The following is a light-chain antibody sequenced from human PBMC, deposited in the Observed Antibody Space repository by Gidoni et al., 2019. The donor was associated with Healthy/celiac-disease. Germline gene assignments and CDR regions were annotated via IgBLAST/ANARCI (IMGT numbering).Light chain of an antibody. J-gene: IGKJ2*01. CDR1: QSLSSY. Sequence: DIQMTPSPSSLCASVGDRVTITCRTSQSLSSYFNWYQKKPGKSPKLLIYAASSLQSGVPSRFSDSGSGTDFTLNISSLQPEDFATYYCQQSYSTPYTCXXXTKLEIK. V-gene: IGKV1-39*01. CDR3: QQSYSTPYT. CDR2: AAS.